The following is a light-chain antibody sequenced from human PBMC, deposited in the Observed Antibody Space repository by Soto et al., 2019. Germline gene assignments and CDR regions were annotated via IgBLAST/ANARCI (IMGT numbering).Light chain of an antibody. V-gene: IGKV3-15*01. J-gene: IGKJ1*01. CDR1: QSVSSN. CDR3: HQYNNWPPWT. Sequence: EIVITQSPATLSVSPGERATLSCRASQSVSSNLAWYQQKPGQAPRLLIYGASTRATGIPARFSGSGSGTEFTLTISSLXSEDYAVYYCHQYNNWPPWTFGQGTMVDIK. CDR2: GAS.